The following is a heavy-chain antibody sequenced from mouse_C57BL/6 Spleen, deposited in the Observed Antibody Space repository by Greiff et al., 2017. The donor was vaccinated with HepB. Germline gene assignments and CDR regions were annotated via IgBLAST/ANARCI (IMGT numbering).Heavy chain of an antibody. J-gene: IGHJ2*01. CDR2: IHPNSGST. CDR1: GYTFTSYW. D-gene: IGHD4-1*01. Sequence: VQLQQPGAELVKPGASVKLSCKASGYTFTSYWMHWVKQRPGQGLEWIGMIHPNSGSTNYNEKFKSKATLTVDKSSSTAYMQLSSLTSEDSAVYYCARSQAGRYYFDYWGQGTTLTVSS. V-gene: IGHV1-64*01. CDR3: ARSQAGRYYFDY.